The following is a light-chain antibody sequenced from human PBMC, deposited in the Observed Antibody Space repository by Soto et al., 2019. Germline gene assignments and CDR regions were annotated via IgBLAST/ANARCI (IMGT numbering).Light chain of an antibody. CDR1: QSVSSTY. CDR3: QQYNTWWT. Sequence: EIVLTQSPGTLSLSPGERATLYCRASQSVSSTYLIWYQQMPGQAPRLLIYGASTRATGVPARFSGSGSGTEFTLTISSLQSEDFAIYYCQQYNTWWTFGQGTKVDIK. V-gene: IGKV3-15*01. CDR2: GAS. J-gene: IGKJ1*01.